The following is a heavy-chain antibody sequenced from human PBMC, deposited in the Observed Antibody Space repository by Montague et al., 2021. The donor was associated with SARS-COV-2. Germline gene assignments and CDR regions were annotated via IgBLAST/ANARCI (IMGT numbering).Heavy chain of an antibody. CDR3: ARSSGWMGNAFDI. CDR1: GGSISSYY. Sequence: SETLSLTCTVSGGSISSYYWSWIRQPPGKGLEWIGYIYYGGSTNXNPSLKSRVTISVDTSKNQFSLRLSSVTAADTAVYYCARSSGWMGNAFDIWGQGTMVTVSS. J-gene: IGHJ3*02. CDR2: IYYGGST. V-gene: IGHV4-59*01. D-gene: IGHD6-19*01.